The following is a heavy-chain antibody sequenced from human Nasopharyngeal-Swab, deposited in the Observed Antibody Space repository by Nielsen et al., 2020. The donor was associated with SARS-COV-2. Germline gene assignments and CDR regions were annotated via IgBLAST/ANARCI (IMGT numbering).Heavy chain of an antibody. J-gene: IGHJ6*02. V-gene: IGHV4-39*07. CDR2: IYYSGST. Sequence: SETLSLTCTVSGGSISSSSYYWGWIRQPPGKGLEWIGSIYYSGSTYYNPSLKSRVTISVDTSKNQFSLKLSSVTAADTAVYYCARVVSLYYYYYGMDVWGQGTTVTVSS. CDR1: GGSISSSSYY. CDR3: ARVVSLYYYYYGMDV. D-gene: IGHD2-21*01.